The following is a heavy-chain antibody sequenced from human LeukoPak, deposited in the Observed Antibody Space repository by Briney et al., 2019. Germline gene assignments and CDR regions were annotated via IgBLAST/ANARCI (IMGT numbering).Heavy chain of an antibody. J-gene: IGHJ4*02. Sequence: GGSLRLSCAASGFTFIGYWMSWVRQGPGKGLEWVGNIKQDGSEKYYVDSLKGRFTISRDNARNSLYLQMNSLRTEDTAVYYCARARGCSGGRCSNFDYWGQGTLVAVSS. CDR2: IKQDGSEK. CDR1: GFTFIGYW. V-gene: IGHV3-7*01. CDR3: ARARGCSGGRCSNFDY. D-gene: IGHD2-15*01.